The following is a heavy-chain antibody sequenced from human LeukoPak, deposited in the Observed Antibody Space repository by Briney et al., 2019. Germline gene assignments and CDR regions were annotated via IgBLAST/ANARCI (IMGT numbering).Heavy chain of an antibody. D-gene: IGHD2-8*01. Sequence: SETLSLTCTVSGGSISSSSYYWGWIRQPPGKGLEWIGSIYYSGSTYYNPSLKSRVTISVDTSKNQSSLKLSSVTAADTAVYYCARHSNGAFDIWGQGTMVTVSS. CDR3: ARHSNGAFDI. CDR2: IYYSGST. V-gene: IGHV4-39*01. CDR1: GGSISSSSYY. J-gene: IGHJ3*02.